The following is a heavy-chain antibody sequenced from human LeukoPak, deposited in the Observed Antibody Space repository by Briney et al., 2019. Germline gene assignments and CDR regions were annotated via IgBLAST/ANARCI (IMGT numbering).Heavy chain of an antibody. CDR1: GGSISSGGYS. Sequence: PSQTLSLTCAVSGGSISSGGYSWSWIRQPPGKGLEWIGYIYHSGSTYYNPSLKSRVTISVDTPKNQFSLKLSSVTAADTAVYYCASAKRSSWYLYPYYYYGMDVWGQGTTVTVSS. V-gene: IGHV4-30-2*01. D-gene: IGHD6-13*01. J-gene: IGHJ6*02. CDR3: ASAKRSSWYLYPYYYYGMDV. CDR2: IYHSGST.